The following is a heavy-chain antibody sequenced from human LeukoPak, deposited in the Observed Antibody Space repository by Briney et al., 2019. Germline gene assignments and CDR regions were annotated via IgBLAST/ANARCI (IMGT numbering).Heavy chain of an antibody. CDR1: GFTFSDYY. J-gene: IGHJ4*02. CDR2: ISSSTTTI. Sequence: PGGSLRLSCAASGFTFSDYYMSWIRQAPGKGLEWVSYISSSTTTIYYADSVRGRFTISRDNAKNSLYLQMNSLRAEDTAVYYCARAVGYSGFSDYWGQGTLVTVSS. CDR3: ARAVGYSGFSDY. D-gene: IGHD5-12*01. V-gene: IGHV3-11*04.